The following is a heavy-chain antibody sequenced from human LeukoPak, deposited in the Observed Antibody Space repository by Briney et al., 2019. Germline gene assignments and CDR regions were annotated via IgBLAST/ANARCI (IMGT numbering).Heavy chain of an antibody. D-gene: IGHD6-19*01. CDR1: GFLFRSFG. CDR2: VWYDGTKK. Sequence: GGSLRLSCEGSGFLFRSFGMHWVRQAPSKGLEWVAVVWYDGTKKNYADSVKGRFTISRDNSENMLYLEMNSLRAEDTAVYYCAKGEAVAGTGFDIWGQGTMVTVSS. CDR3: AKGEAVAGTGFDI. V-gene: IGHV3-33*06. J-gene: IGHJ3*02.